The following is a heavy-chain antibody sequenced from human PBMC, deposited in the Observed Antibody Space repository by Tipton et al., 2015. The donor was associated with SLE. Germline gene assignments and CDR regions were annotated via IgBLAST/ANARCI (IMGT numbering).Heavy chain of an antibody. V-gene: IGHV4-4*07. CDR2: IYSSGDR. CDR1: GGSISFVY. J-gene: IGHJ2*01. Sequence: TLSLTCTVSGGSISFVYWGWIRQSAGRGLEWIGRIYSSGDRDYNPSLRSRVTMSIDASQNRVSLRLKSVSAADTAVYYCARGSDGEYVRYFDVWGPGTLVTVSS. CDR3: ARGSDGEYVRYFDV. D-gene: IGHD4-17*01.